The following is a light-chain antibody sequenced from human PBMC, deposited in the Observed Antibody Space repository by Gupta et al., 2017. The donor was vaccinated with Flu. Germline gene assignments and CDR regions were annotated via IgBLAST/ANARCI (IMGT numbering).Light chain of an antibody. CDR3: QQYNSWPPLT. CDR2: GAS. Sequence: EIVLTQSPATLSVSPGERATLSCRASQSVSSNLAWYQQKPGQAPRLLIYGASTRATGIPARVIGSGSGTEFTLTISSLQSEDFAVYYCQQYNSWPPLTFGGGTKVEIK. V-gene: IGKV3-15*01. J-gene: IGKJ4*01. CDR1: QSVSSN.